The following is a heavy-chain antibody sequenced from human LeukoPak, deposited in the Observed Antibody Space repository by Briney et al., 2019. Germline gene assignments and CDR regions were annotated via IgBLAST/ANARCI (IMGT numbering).Heavy chain of an antibody. CDR3: AKGGYSSSALYYYMDV. Sequence: SETLSLTCTVSGGSISSSSYYWSWIRQPPGKGLEWIGYIYYSGSTNYNPCLKSRVTISVDTSKNQFSLKLSSVTAADTAVYYCAKGGYSSSALYYYMDVWGKGTTVTVSS. J-gene: IGHJ6*03. CDR1: GGSISSSSYY. D-gene: IGHD6-6*01. V-gene: IGHV4-61*01. CDR2: IYYSGST.